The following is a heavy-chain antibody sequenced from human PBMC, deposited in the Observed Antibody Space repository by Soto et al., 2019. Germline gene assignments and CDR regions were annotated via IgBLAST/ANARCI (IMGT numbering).Heavy chain of an antibody. CDR1: GYTFTGYY. V-gene: IGHV1-2*04. J-gene: IGHJ5*02. Sequence: ASVKVSCKASGYTFTGYYMHWVRQAPGQGLEWMGWINPNSGGTNYAQKFQGWVTMTRDTSISTAYMELSRLGSDDTAVYYCARGAGTMVRGVIGDNWFDPWGQGTLVTVSS. D-gene: IGHD3-10*01. CDR3: ARGAGTMVRGVIGDNWFDP. CDR2: INPNSGGT.